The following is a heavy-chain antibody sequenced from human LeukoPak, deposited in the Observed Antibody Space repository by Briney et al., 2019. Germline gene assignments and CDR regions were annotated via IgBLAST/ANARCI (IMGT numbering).Heavy chain of an antibody. Sequence: ASVKVSCKASGYTFSSYYMYWVRQAPGQGLEWMGLINPSGGSTSYAQKFQGRVTMTRDMSTNTVYMELSSLRSEDAALYYCARGRHYFNYMGVWGKGTTVTVSS. J-gene: IGHJ6*03. CDR2: INPSGGST. CDR1: GYTFSSYY. CDR3: ARGRHYFNYMGV. V-gene: IGHV1-46*01.